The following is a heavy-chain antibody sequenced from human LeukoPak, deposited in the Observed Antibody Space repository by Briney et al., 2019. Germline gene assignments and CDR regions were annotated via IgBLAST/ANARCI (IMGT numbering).Heavy chain of an antibody. CDR2: ISWSSGSI. CDR1: RFTFNDYA. CDR3: AKEQGYGYGAFDY. D-gene: IGHD5-18*01. Sequence: GGSLRLSCAASRFTFNDYAMHWVRQAPGKGLEWVSAISWSSGSIGYADSVKGRFTISRDNAKNSLYLQMNSLRAEDTALYYCAKEQGYGYGAFDYWGQGTLVTVS. V-gene: IGHV3-9*01. J-gene: IGHJ4*02.